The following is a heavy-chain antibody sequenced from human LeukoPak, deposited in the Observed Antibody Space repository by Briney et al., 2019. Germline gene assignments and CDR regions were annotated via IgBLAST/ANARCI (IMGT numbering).Heavy chain of an antibody. CDR1: GFTFSSYW. V-gene: IGHV3-7*01. CDR2: IKQDGSEK. Sequence: GGSLRLSCAASGFTFSSYWMSWVRQAPGKGLEWVANIKQDGSEKYYVGSVKGRFTISRDNAKNSLYLQMNSLRAEDTAVYYCARDWFYDFWSGYYIRDAFDIWGQGTMVTVSS. J-gene: IGHJ3*02. D-gene: IGHD3-3*01. CDR3: ARDWFYDFWSGYYIRDAFDI.